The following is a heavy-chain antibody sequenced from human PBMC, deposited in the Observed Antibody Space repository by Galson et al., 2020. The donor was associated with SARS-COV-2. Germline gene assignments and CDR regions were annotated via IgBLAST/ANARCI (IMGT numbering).Heavy chain of an antibody. V-gene: IGHV4-39*01. CDR3: ARHSDNWNFRVDNWFDP. J-gene: IGHJ5*02. D-gene: IGHD1-7*01. CDR2: IYYSGST. CDR1: GGSISSSSYY. Sequence: SETLSLTCTVSGGSISSSSYYWGWIRQPPGKGLEWIGSIYYSGSTYYNPSLKSRVTISVDTSKNQFSLKLSSVTAADTAVYYCARHSDNWNFRVDNWFDPWGQGTLVTVSS.